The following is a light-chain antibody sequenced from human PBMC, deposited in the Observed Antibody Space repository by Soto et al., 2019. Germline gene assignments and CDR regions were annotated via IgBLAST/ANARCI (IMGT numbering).Light chain of an antibody. CDR3: QQYNSYSPTWT. CDR1: ESISNC. J-gene: IGKJ1*01. CDR2: DAP. Sequence: DIQMTQSPSTLAASVGDRVTVTCRATESISNCLAWYQQKPGKAPKLLISDAPSLQSGVPSRLSGSGSGTEFTLTISSLQPDDFATYYCQQYNSYSPTWTFGQGTKVDIK. V-gene: IGKV1-5*01.